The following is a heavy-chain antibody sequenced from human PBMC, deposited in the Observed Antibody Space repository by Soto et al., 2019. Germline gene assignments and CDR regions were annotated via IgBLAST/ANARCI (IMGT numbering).Heavy chain of an antibody. V-gene: IGHV1-2*02. Sequence: ASVKVSCKASGYTFTGYYMHWVRQAPGQGLEWMGWINPNSGGTNYAQKFQGRVTMTRDTSISTAYMELSRLRSDDTAVYYCARAQMGEPGYYFDYWGEGAMATVYS. J-gene: IGHJ4*02. CDR1: GYTFTGYY. CDR2: INPNSGGT. D-gene: IGHD3-16*01. CDR3: ARAQMGEPGYYFDY.